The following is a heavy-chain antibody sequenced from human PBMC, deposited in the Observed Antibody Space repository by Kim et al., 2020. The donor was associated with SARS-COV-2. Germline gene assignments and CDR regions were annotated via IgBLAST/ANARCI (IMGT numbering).Heavy chain of an antibody. CDR3: ARDFTGTTGY. J-gene: IGHJ4*02. V-gene: IGHV3-72*01. CDR2: YTT. D-gene: IGHD1-7*01. Sequence: YTTEYAASVKGRFIISRDDSKNSLYLQMNSLKTEDTAVYFCARDFTGTTGYWGQGILVTVSS.